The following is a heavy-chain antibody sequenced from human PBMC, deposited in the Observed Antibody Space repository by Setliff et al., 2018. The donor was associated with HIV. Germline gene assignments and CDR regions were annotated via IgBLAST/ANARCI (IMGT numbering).Heavy chain of an antibody. CDR3: VTGPARGLRYFQF. CDR1: GGSITNSSFY. D-gene: IGHD4-17*01. Sequence: SETLSLTCGVSGGSITNSSFYWGWIRQPPGKGLDWIGSIFYSGSTYYNPSLKSRVIISLDTSKNQVSLRLKSVTAADTAIYFCVTGPARGLRYFQFWGQGTLVTVSS. CDR2: IFYSGST. V-gene: IGHV4-39*07. J-gene: IGHJ1*01.